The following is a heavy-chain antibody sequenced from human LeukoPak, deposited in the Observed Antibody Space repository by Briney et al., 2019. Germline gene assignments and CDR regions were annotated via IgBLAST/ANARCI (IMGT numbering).Heavy chain of an antibody. CDR2: IYYSGST. J-gene: IGHJ2*01. CDR3: ARAKYYYGSCYFDL. D-gene: IGHD3-10*01. V-gene: IGHV4-59*01. Sequence: SETLSLTCTVSGGSISGYYWSWVRQPPGKGLEGIGYIYYSGSTNYNPSLKSRVTISVDTSNNQFSLKLSSVTAADTAVYYCARAKYYYGSCYFDLWGRGTLVTVSS. CDR1: GGSISGYY.